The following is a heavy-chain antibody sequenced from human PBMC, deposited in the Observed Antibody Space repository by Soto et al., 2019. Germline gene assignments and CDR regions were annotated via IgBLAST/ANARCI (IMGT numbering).Heavy chain of an antibody. CDR3: AKVRPLRDCTSTSCLGAFDI. CDR2: ITASADTT. Sequence: EEQLLESGGGLVRPGGSLRLSCAASAFTFSYAMSWVRQAPGKGLEWVSAITASADTTYYADSVKGRFTISRDNSKNTLYLRMNSLRAEDTAVYYCAKVRPLRDCTSTSCLGAFDIWGQGTMVTVS. J-gene: IGHJ3*02. V-gene: IGHV3-23*01. D-gene: IGHD2-2*01. CDR1: AFTFSYA.